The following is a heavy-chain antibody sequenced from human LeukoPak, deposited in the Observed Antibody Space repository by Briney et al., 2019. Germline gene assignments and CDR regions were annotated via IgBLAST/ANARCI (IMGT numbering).Heavy chain of an antibody. CDR1: GFTFSSYW. V-gene: IGHV3-7*03. J-gene: IGHJ6*03. CDR3: ARVMSASVWRTYGSYYYYYYMDV. CDR2: IKRDGSEK. D-gene: IGHD3-16*01. Sequence: GGSLRLSCAASGFTFSSYWMTWVRQAPGKGLEWVANIKRDGSEKYSVDSVKVRFTISRDNAKNSLYMQMNSLRAEDTAVYYCARVMSASVWRTYGSYYYYYYMDVWGKGTTVTVSS.